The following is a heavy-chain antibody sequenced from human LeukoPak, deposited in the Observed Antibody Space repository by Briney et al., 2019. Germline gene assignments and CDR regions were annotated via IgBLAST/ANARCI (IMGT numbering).Heavy chain of an antibody. V-gene: IGHV3-21*01. Sequence: GGSLRLSCAASGFTFSSYSMNWVRQAPGKGLEWVSSISSSSSYIYYAESVKGRFTISRDNAKNSLYLQMNSLRAEDTAVYYCARGGWEAAMDGDYWGQGTLVTVSS. J-gene: IGHJ4*02. CDR1: GFTFSSYS. D-gene: IGHD2-2*01. CDR2: ISSSSSYI. CDR3: ARGGWEAAMDGDY.